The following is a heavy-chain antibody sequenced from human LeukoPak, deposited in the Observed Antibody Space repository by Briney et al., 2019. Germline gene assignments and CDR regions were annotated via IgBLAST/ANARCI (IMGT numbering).Heavy chain of an antibody. D-gene: IGHD1-26*01. J-gene: IGHJ4*02. CDR3: ARDQSGEVDY. V-gene: IGHV4-30-2*01. CDR1: GGPISSGGYS. CDR2: IYHSGST. Sequence: SQTLSLTCAVSGGPISSGGYSWSWIRQPPGKGLEWIGSIYHSGSTYYNPSLKSRVTISVDRSKNQFSLKLSSVTAADTAVYYCARDQSGEVDYWGQGTLVTVSS.